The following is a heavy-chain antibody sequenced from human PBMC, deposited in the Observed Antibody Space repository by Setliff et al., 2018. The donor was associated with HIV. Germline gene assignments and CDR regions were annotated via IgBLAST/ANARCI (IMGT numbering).Heavy chain of an antibody. Sequence: SETLSLTCTVSGDPINSHYWSWIRQPPGEGLEWIGHISYSEYTNYNPFLKSRVTISLDTSKKHFSLDLYSVTAADTAVYYCARDHNSGTLHAFDLWGQGTKVTVSS. CDR2: ISYSEYT. CDR3: ARDHNSGTLHAFDL. CDR1: GDPINSHY. J-gene: IGHJ3*01. D-gene: IGHD1-26*01. V-gene: IGHV4-59*11.